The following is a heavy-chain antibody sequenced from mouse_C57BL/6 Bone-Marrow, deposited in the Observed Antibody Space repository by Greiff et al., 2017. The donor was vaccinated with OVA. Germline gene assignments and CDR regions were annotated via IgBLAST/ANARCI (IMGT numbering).Heavy chain of an antibody. CDR1: GFNIQNTY. CDR2: IDPANGNT. D-gene: IGHD1-1*01. J-gene: IGHJ4*01. CDR3: ARDSYGSSDAMDY. V-gene: IGHV14-3*01. Sequence: EVKLVESVAELVRPGASVKLSCTASGFNIQNTYMHWVKQRPEQGLEWIGRIDPANGNTKYAPKFQGKATITADTSSHTAYLQLSSLTSEDTAIYYCARDSYGSSDAMDYWGQGTSVTVSS.